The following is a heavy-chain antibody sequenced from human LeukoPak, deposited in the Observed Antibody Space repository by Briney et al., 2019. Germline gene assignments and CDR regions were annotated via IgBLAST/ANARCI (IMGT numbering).Heavy chain of an antibody. D-gene: IGHD6-13*01. V-gene: IGHV3-23*01. J-gene: IGHJ5*02. CDR2: ISGSSAYI. CDR1: GFTFSSFA. CDR3: ARDNLIAAAGTGFDP. Sequence: PGGSLRLSCAASGFTFSSFAMTWVRQAPGKGLEWVSAISGSSAYIYYADSVKGRFTISRDNSQNTVYLQMNSLRAEDTAVYSCARDNLIAAAGTGFDPWGQGTLVTVSS.